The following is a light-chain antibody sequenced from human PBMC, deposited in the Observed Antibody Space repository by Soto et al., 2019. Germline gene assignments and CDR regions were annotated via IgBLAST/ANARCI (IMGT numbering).Light chain of an antibody. Sequence: DIQMTQSPSSLSASVGDRVSITCRASQSISNSLNWYQQRPGKAPRLLIYAASNLHSGVPSRFSGSGSGSDFTLSIGSLQREDFATNYCQQSFSAPLTFGGGTKVDIK. CDR2: AAS. J-gene: IGKJ4*01. V-gene: IGKV1-39*01. CDR3: QQSFSAPLT. CDR1: QSISNS.